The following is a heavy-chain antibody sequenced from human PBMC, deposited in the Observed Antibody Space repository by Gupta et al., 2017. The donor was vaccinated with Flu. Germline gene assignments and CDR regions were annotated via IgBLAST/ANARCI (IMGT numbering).Heavy chain of an antibody. CDR3: ARDTYYYYGMDV. J-gene: IGHJ6*02. CDR1: GGSISSYY. V-gene: IGHV4-59*01. Sequence: QVQLQESGPGLVKPSETLSLTCTVSGGSISSYYWSWIRQPPGKGLEWIGYIYYSGSTNYNPSLKSRVTISVDTSKNQFSLKLSSVTAADTAVYYCARDTYYYYGMDVWGQGTTVTVSS. CDR2: IYYSGST.